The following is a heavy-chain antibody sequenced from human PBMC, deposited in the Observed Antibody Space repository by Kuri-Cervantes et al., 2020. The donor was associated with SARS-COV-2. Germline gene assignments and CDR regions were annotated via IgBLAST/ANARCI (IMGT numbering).Heavy chain of an antibody. D-gene: IGHD6-13*01. V-gene: IGHV3-66*02. CDR3: ARGPPGYSSTWSNWFDP. J-gene: IGHJ5*02. Sequence: ETLSLTCDASGFTVSSNYMSWVRQAPGKGLEWVSVIYSGGSTYYADSVKGRFTISRDNSKNTLYLQMNRLRAEDTAVYYCARGPPGYSSTWSNWFDPWGQGTLVTVSS. CDR2: IYSGGST. CDR1: GFTVSSNY.